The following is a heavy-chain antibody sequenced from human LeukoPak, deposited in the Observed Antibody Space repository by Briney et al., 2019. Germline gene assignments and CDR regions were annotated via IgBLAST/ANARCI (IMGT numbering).Heavy chain of an antibody. CDR1: GFSFSNYD. Sequence: PGGSLRLSCAASGFSFSNYDMHGVRQATGKGLEWVSAIGTAGDTYYPGSVKGRFTISRENAKKSLYLQMNSLRAGDTAVYYCARAPRASHGPRYYYYYNGLDVWGQGTTVTVSS. V-gene: IGHV3-13*01. J-gene: IGHJ6*02. CDR2: IGTAGDT. D-gene: IGHD5-18*01. CDR3: ARAPRASHGPRYYYYYNGLDV.